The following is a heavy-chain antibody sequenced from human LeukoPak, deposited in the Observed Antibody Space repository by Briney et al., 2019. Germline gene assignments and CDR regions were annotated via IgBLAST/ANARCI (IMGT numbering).Heavy chain of an antibody. D-gene: IGHD1-26*01. J-gene: IGHJ6*03. CDR2: IRYDESNK. Sequence: PGGSLRLSCAASGFTFSSYGMHWVRQAPDKGPEWVAFIRYDESNKYYADSVKGRFTISRDNSKNMLYLQMNSLRAEDTAVYYCAKDSGTYWVDYYYMDVWGKGTTVTVSS. CDR1: GFTFSSYG. CDR3: AKDSGTYWVDYYYMDV. V-gene: IGHV3-30*02.